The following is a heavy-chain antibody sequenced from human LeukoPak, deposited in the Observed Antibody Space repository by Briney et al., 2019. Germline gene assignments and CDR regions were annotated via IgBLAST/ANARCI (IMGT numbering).Heavy chain of an antibody. CDR3: ASGYCSSTSCYTGLDY. CDR1: GFTFSSYA. J-gene: IGHJ4*02. D-gene: IGHD2-2*02. CDR2: ISYDGSNK. Sequence: GGSLRLSCAASGFTFSSYAMHWVRQAPGKGLEWVAVISYDGSNKYYADSVKGRFTISRDNSKNTLYLQMNSLRAEDTAVYYCASGYCSSTSCYTGLDYWGQGTLVTVSS. V-gene: IGHV3-30-3*01.